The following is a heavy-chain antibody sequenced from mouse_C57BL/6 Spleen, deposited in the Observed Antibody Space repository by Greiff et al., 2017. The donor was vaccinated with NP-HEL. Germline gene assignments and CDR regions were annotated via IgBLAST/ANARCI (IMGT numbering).Heavy chain of an antibody. CDR1: GYTFTDYE. CDR2: IDPETGGT. CDR3: TCPYYYGDY. D-gene: IGHD1-1*01. Sequence: QVQLQQSGAELVRPGASVTLSCKASGYTFTDYEMHWVKQTPVHGLEWIGAIDPETGGTAYNQKFKGKAILTADKSSSTAYMELRSLTSEDSAVYYCTCPYYYGDYWGQGTTLTVSS. V-gene: IGHV1-15*01. J-gene: IGHJ2*01.